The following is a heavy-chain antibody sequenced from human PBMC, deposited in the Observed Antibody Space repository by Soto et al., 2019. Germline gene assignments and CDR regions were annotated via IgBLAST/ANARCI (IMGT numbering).Heavy chain of an antibody. V-gene: IGHV3-33*01. Sequence: GSLRLSCAASGFTFDTYGMHWVRQVPGKGLQWVAVIWYDGSIKYYADSVRGRFTVSRDNSRNTLYLQMNSLRDEDTAVYYCARIDCTGNNCNPYYHYGMDVWGQGTTVTVS. CDR3: ARIDCTGNNCNPYYHYGMDV. CDR1: GFTFDTYG. CDR2: IWYDGSIK. J-gene: IGHJ6*02. D-gene: IGHD2-8*02.